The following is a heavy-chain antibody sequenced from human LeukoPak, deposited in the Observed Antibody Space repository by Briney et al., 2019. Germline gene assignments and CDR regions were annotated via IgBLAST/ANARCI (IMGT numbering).Heavy chain of an antibody. Sequence: ASVNVSCKASGGTFSSYAISWVRQAAGQGLEWMGWINPNSGGTNYAQKFQGRVTMTRDTSISTAYMELSRLRSDDTAVYYCARAAVVVPAAIRGGDNWFDPWGQGTPVTVSS. V-gene: IGHV1-2*02. CDR2: INPNSGGT. CDR1: GGTFSSYA. D-gene: IGHD2-2*01. CDR3: ARAAVVVPAAIRGGDNWFDP. J-gene: IGHJ5*02.